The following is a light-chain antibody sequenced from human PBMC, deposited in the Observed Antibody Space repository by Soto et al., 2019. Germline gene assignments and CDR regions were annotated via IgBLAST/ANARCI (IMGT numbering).Light chain of an antibody. CDR1: SSDVGAYKY. J-gene: IGLJ1*01. V-gene: IGLV2-14*03. CDR3: SSYTSSSTYV. CDR2: DVS. Sequence: QSALTQPASVSGSPGQSITISCTGTSSDVGAYKYVSWYQQHPGKAPKLMIYDVSNRPSGVSDRFSGSKSGNTASLIISGLQAEDEADYYCSSYTSSSTYVFGTGTKVTVL.